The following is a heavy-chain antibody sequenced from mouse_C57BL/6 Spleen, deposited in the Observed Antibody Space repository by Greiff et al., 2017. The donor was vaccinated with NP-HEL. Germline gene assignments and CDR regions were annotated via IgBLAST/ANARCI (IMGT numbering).Heavy chain of an antibody. Sequence: QVQLKQSGPGLVQPSQCLSITCTVSGFSLTSYGVHWVRQSPGKGLEWLGVIWSGGSTDYNAAFISRLSISKDNSKSQVFFKMNSLQADDTAIYYCASCDAWFAYWGQGTLVTVSA. J-gene: IGHJ3*01. CDR1: GFSLTSYG. CDR2: IWSGGST. CDR3: ASCDAWFAY. D-gene: IGHD2-13*01. V-gene: IGHV2-2*01.